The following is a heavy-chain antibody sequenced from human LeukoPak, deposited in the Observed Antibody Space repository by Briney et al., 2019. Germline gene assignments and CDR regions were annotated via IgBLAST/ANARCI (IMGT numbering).Heavy chain of an antibody. D-gene: IGHD2-15*01. Sequence: GGSLRLSCIVSGFTFREYTMNWVRQAPGKGLEWVSAISGSGGSTYYADSVKGRFTISRDNSKNTLYLQMNSLRAEDTAVYYCASRLGYCSGGSCYLDYWGQGTLVTVSS. J-gene: IGHJ4*02. CDR2: ISGSGGST. CDR1: GFTFREYT. V-gene: IGHV3-23*01. CDR3: ASRLGYCSGGSCYLDY.